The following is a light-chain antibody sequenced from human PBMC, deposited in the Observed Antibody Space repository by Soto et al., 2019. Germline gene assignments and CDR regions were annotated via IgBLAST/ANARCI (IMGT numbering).Light chain of an antibody. V-gene: IGKV1-39*01. J-gene: IGKJ2*01. CDR2: AAS. CDR1: QTISKF. Sequence: DIQMTQSPSSLSASVGDRVTITCRASQTISKFLNWYQQKPGKAPKLLIYAASGLQSGVPSRFSGSGSGTVFTLTTSSLHPEDFASYHCQQSHSPPYTFGQGTKLEIK. CDR3: QQSHSPPYT.